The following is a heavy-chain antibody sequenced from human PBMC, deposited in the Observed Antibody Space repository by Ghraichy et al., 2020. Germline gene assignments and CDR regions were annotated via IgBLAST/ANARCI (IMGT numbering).Heavy chain of an antibody. V-gene: IGHV3-53*01. Sequence: GGSLRLSCAASGFTVSSNYMSWVRQAPGKGLEWVSVIYSGGSTYYEDSVKGRFTISRDNPKNTLYLQMNSLRAEDTAVYYCARVYYDTSGYFGGNYWGLGTLVTLSS. D-gene: IGHD3-22*01. CDR2: IYSGGST. CDR3: ARVYYDTSGYFGGNY. J-gene: IGHJ4*02. CDR1: GFTVSSNY.